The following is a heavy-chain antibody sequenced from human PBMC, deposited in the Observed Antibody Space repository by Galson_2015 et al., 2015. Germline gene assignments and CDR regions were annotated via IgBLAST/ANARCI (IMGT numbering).Heavy chain of an antibody. CDR2: ISYDGSNK. V-gene: IGHV3-30-3*01. CDR1: GFAFSSYA. Sequence: SLRLSCAASGFAFSSYAMHWVRQAPGKGLEWVAVISYDGSNKYYADSVKGRFTISRDNSKNTLYLQMNSLRAEDTAVYYCARDEEELLAPSPYGMDVWGQGTTVTVSS. D-gene: IGHD1-26*01. CDR3: ARDEEELLAPSPYGMDV. J-gene: IGHJ6*02.